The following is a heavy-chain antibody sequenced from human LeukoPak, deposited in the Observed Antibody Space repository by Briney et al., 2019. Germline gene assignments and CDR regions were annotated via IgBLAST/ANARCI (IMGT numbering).Heavy chain of an antibody. CDR2: ISYDGSNK. D-gene: IGHD3-3*01. J-gene: IGHJ3*02. V-gene: IGHV3-30-3*01. Sequence: GGSLRLSCAASGFTFSSYAMHWVRQAPGKGLEWVAVISYDGSNKYYADSVKGRFTISRDNSKNTLYLQMNSLRAEGTAVYYCARRRGFLEWLFGAFDIWGQGTMVTVSS. CDR1: GFTFSSYA. CDR3: ARRRGFLEWLFGAFDI.